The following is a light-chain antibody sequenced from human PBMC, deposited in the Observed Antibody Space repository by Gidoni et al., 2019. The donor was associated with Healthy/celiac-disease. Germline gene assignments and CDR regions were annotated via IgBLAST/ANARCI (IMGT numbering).Light chain of an antibody. J-gene: IGKJ4*01. CDR3: QQRSNWHPT. CDR1: QSVSSY. V-gene: IGKV3D-11*02. Sequence: EIVLTQSPATLSLSPGERATLSCRASQSVSSYLAWYQQKPGQAPRLLIYDASSRPGTDFTLTISSLEPEDFAVYYCQQRSNWHPTFGGGTKVEIK. CDR2: DAS.